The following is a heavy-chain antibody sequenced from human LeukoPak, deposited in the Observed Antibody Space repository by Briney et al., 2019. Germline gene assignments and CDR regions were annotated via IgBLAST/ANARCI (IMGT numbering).Heavy chain of an antibody. D-gene: IGHD4-17*01. Sequence: GGSLRLSCAASGFSFSSYAISWVRQAPGKGLEWVSAICGSGGSTYYADSVKGRFTISRDNSKNTLYLQMNSLRAEDTAVYYCATHYGDYPVQNSEYFDYWGQGTLVTVSS. CDR1: GFSFSSYA. J-gene: IGHJ4*02. CDR2: ICGSGGST. V-gene: IGHV3-23*01. CDR3: ATHYGDYPVQNSEYFDY.